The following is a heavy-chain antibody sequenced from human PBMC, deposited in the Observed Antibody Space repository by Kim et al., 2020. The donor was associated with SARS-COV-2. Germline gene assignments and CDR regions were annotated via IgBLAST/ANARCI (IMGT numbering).Heavy chain of an antibody. V-gene: IGHV3-11*03. CDR1: GLNFNVEF. CDR3: TNIRYGQVDY. CDR2: ISNSGHYA. J-gene: IGHJ4*02. Sequence: GGSLRLSCAASGLNFNVEFMSWVRQAPGKGLEWISYISNSGHYANYADSVHGRFTISRDNAQNSLHLQMNNLRAEDTAIYYCTNIRYGQVDYWGQGTLVT. D-gene: IGHD1-20*01.